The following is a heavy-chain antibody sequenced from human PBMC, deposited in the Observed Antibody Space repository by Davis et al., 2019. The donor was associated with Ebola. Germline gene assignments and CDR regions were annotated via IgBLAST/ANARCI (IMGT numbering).Heavy chain of an antibody. J-gene: IGHJ5*02. CDR2: ISSSSSYI. Sequence: PGGSLRLSCAASGFTFSSYSMNWVSQAPGKGLEWVSSISSSSSYIYYADSVKGRFTISRDNAKNSLYLQMNSLRAEDTAVYYCARAFIRYSSGWYWFDPWGQGTLVTVSS. CDR3: ARAFIRYSSGWYWFDP. V-gene: IGHV3-21*04. D-gene: IGHD6-19*01. CDR1: GFTFSSYS.